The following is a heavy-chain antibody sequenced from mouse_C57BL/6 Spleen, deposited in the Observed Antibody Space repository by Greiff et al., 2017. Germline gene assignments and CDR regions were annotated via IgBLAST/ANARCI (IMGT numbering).Heavy chain of an antibody. V-gene: IGHV1-50*01. D-gene: IGHD4-1*01. CDR3: ARRAGLGRRYFDV. CDR2: IDPSNSYT. J-gene: IGHJ1*03. Sequence: VQLQQPGAELVKPGASVKLSCKASGYTFTSYWMQWVKQRPGQGLEWIGEIDPSNSYTNYNQKFKGKATLTVDPSSSTAYMQLSSLTSEDSAVYYCARRAGLGRRYFDVWGTGTTVTVSS. CDR1: GYTFTSYW.